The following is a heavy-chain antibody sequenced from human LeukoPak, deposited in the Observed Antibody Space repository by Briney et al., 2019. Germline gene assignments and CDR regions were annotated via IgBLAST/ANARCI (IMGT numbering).Heavy chain of an antibody. D-gene: IGHD4-17*01. Sequence: SETLSLTRAVSGGSISSGGYSWSWIRQPPGKGLEWIGYIYHSGSTYYNPSLKSRVTISVDRSKNQFSLKLSSVTAADTAVYYCARDAVDGDYVDYWGQGTLVTVSS. CDR1: GGSISSGGYS. CDR2: IYHSGST. V-gene: IGHV4-30-2*01. J-gene: IGHJ4*02. CDR3: ARDAVDGDYVDY.